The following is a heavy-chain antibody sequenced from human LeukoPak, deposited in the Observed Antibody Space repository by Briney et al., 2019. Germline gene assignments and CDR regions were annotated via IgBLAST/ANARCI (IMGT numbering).Heavy chain of an antibody. Sequence: SETLSLTCTVSGGSISSYYWSWIRQPPGKGLEWIGYIYYSGSTNYNPSLKSRVTISVDTSKNQFSLKLSSVTAADTAVYYCAGEGGGFREGWFNPWGQGTLVTV. CDR3: AGEGGGFREGWFNP. J-gene: IGHJ5*02. D-gene: IGHD3-10*01. CDR1: GGSISSYY. CDR2: IYYSGST. V-gene: IGHV4-59*01.